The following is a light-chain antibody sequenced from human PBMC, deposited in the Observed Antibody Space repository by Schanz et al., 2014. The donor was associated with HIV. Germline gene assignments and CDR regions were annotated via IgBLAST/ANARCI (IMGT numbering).Light chain of an antibody. CDR2: GAS. CDR1: QSVSSY. J-gene: IGKJ1*01. Sequence: EIVLTQSPGTLSLSPGEGGTLSCRASQSVSSYLAWYQQKPGQAPTLLIYGASSRATGIPDRFSGSGSGTEFTLTISSLQSEDFAVYYCLQHNNWPWTFGQGTKVEIK. V-gene: IGKV3D-15*01. CDR3: LQHNNWPWT.